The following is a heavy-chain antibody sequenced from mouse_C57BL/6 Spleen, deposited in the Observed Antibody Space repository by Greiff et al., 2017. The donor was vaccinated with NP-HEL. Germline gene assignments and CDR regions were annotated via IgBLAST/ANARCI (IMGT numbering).Heavy chain of an antibody. J-gene: IGHJ4*01. V-gene: IGHV1-61*01. CDR1: GYTFTSYW. D-gene: IGHD5-1*01. CDR3: AREMEYGGGY. Sequence: QVQLQQPGAELVRPGSSVKLSCKASGYTFTSYWMDWVKQRPGQGLEWIGNIYPSDSETHYNQKFKDKATLTVDKSSSTAYMQLSSLTSEDSAVYDCAREMEYGGGYWGQGTSVTVAS. CDR2: IYPSDSET.